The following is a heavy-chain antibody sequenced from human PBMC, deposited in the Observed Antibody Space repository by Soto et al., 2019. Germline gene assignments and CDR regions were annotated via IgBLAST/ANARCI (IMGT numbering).Heavy chain of an antibody. Sequence: QVQLQQWGAGLLKPSETLSLTCAVYGGSFSGYYWSWIRQPPGKGLEWSGEINLSGSTNSNPSLKSRLTISADTSNDQFSLRIPCVTAADTSVYYCARGRSFGVVVLIPPTIPNLVSLGQGILVTVSS. J-gene: IGHJ5*02. CDR2: INLSGST. V-gene: IGHV4-34*01. CDR1: GGSFSGYY. CDR3: ARGRSFGVVVLIPPTIPNLVS. D-gene: IGHD3-3*01.